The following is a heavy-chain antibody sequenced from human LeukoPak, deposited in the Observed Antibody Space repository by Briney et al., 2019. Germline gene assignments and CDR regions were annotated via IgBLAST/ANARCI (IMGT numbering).Heavy chain of an antibody. Sequence: RGSPSLSRAAPGFDLSRFCMKWGRQAPGKGLEWVSTISNHDLDIYYADSMKGRITISRDNAKNSLYLQMNSLRAEDTAVYYCASNRADRLIGHSWIRCFQLGRQGTLVTVSS. V-gene: IGHV3-21*01. CDR2: ISNHDLDI. CDR3: ASNRADRLIGHSWIRCFQL. D-gene: IGHD3-3*02. J-gene: IGHJ1*01. CDR1: GFDLSRFC.